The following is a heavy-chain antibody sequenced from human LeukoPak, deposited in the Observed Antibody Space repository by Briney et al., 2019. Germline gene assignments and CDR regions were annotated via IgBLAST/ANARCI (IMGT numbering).Heavy chain of an antibody. CDR3: ARYLVVAATRGYFDY. CDR1: GYSFTSYW. Sequence: EETLTICRMGSGYSFTSYWIGGVRQKTGKSLEWMGIIYPGDSDTRYSPSFQGQVTISADKSISTAYLQWSSLKASDTAMYYCARYLVVAATRGYFDYWGQGTLVTVSS. CDR2: IYPGDSDT. V-gene: IGHV5-51*01. J-gene: IGHJ4*02. D-gene: IGHD2-15*01.